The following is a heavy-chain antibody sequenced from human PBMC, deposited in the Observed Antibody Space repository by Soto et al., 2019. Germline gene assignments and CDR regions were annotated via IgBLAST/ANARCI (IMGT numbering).Heavy chain of an antibody. CDR1: GDSISSSDYF. J-gene: IGHJ4*02. CDR2: IYHSGST. D-gene: IGHD6-25*01. V-gene: IGHV4-30-4*01. CDR3: ASELSGYDFGPGEVH. Sequence: QVQLQESGPGLVKPSQTLSLTCAVSGDSISSSDYFWTWIRQSPGKGLEWIGYIYHSGSTNYNPSLQSRVSILVDTSKNQFSLRLSSVTAEDTAVYYCASELSGYDFGPGEVHWGRGTLVTVSS.